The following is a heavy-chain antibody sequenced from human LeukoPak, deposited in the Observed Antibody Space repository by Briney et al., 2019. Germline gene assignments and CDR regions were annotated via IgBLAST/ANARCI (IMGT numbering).Heavy chain of an antibody. CDR1: GYTFTGYY. V-gene: IGHV1-2*02. D-gene: IGHD3-22*01. CDR2: INPNSGGT. J-gene: IGHJ4*02. CDR3: ARDRHYYDSSGQFDY. Sequence: ASVKVSCKASGYTFTGYYMHWVRQAPGQGLEWMGWINPNSGGTNYAQKFQGRVTMTRDTSISTAYMELSRLRSDDTAVYYCARDRHYYDSSGQFDYWGQGTQVTVSS.